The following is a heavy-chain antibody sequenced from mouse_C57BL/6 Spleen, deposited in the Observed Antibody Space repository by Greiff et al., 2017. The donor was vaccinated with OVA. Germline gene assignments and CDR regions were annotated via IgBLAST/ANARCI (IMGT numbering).Heavy chain of an antibody. Sequence: EVKLMESGGGLVKPGGSLKLSCAASGFTFSSYTMSWVRQTPEKRLEWVATISGGGGNTYYPDSVKGRFTISRDNAKNTLYLQMSSLRSEDTALYYCASHDGYYDAMDYWGQGTSVTVSS. CDR2: ISGGGGNT. D-gene: IGHD2-3*01. CDR3: ASHDGYYDAMDY. V-gene: IGHV5-9*01. J-gene: IGHJ4*01. CDR1: GFTFSSYT.